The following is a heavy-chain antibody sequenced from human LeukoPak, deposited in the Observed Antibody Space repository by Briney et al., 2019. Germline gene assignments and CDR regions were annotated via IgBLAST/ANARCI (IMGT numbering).Heavy chain of an antibody. D-gene: IGHD3-22*01. CDR1: GGSISSYY. V-gene: IGHV4-4*07. J-gene: IGHJ4*02. CDR3: ARDGYYYDSSGYYF. Sequence: SETLSLTCTVSGGSISSYYWSWIRQPAGKGLEWIGRIYTTGITNHNPSLKSRVTMSVDTSKNQFSLKLTSVTAADTAVYYCARDGYYYDSSGYYFWGQGTLVTVSS. CDR2: IYTTGIT.